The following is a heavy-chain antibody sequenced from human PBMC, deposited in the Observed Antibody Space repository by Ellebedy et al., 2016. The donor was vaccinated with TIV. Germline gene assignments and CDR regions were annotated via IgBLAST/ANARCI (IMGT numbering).Heavy chain of an antibody. Sequence: GESLKISXAASGFTFSSYWMHWVRQVPGKGLVWVSRITSDGSSTSYADSVEGRFTISRDNAKNTLYLQMNSLRAEDTAVYYCVKAGRSIITKIVVVITPDYWGQGTQVTVSS. D-gene: IGHD3-22*01. CDR2: ITSDGSST. J-gene: IGHJ4*02. CDR3: VKAGRSIITKIVVVITPDY. CDR1: GFTFSSYW. V-gene: IGHV3-74*01.